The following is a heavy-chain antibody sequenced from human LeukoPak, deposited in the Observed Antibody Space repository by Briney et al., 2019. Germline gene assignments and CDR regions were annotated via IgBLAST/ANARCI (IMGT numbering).Heavy chain of an antibody. D-gene: IGHD1-14*01. CDR3: ARITEKGGYYGMDV. V-gene: IGHV3-72*01. Sequence: GGSLRLSCAASGFTFSDHYMDWVRQAPGKGLEWVGRVRKRVNGYSTEYATPVKGRFTISRDDSKNSLYLQMNSLKTEDTAVYHCARITEKGGYYGMDVWGQGTTGTVSS. CDR1: GFTFSDHY. J-gene: IGHJ6*02. CDR2: VRKRVNGYST.